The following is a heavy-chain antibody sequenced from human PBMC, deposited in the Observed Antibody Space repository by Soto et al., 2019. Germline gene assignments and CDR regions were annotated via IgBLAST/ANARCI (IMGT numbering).Heavy chain of an antibody. V-gene: IGHV3-23*01. Sequence: GGSLRLSCAASGFTFSSYAMSWVRQAPGKGLEWVSAISGSGGSTYYADSVKGRFTISRDNSKNTLYLQMNSLRAEDTAVYYCAKDLEGYCSSTSCFPDYWGQGTLVTVSS. CDR3: AKDLEGYCSSTSCFPDY. J-gene: IGHJ4*02. D-gene: IGHD2-2*01. CDR2: ISGSGGST. CDR1: GFTFSSYA.